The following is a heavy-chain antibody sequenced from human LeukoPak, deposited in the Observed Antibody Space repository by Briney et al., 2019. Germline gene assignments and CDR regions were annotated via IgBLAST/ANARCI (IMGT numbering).Heavy chain of an antibody. CDR3: ASRVLDYYDSSGYYYDY. Sequence: PGGSLRLSCAASGFTFDDYGMSWVRQAPGKGLEWVSGINWNGGSTGYADSVKGRFTISRDNAKNTLYLQMNSLRAEDTAVYYCASRVLDYYDSSGYYYDYWGQGTLVTVSS. J-gene: IGHJ4*02. CDR2: INWNGGST. CDR1: GFTFDDYG. V-gene: IGHV3-20*04. D-gene: IGHD3-22*01.